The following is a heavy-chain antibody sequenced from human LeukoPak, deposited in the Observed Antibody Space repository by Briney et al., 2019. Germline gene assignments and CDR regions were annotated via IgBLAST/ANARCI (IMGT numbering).Heavy chain of an antibody. V-gene: IGHV3-30*18. Sequence: GVSLRLSCAASGFTFSSYGMHWVRQAPGKGLEWVAVISYDGSNKYYADSVKGRFIISRDNSKNTLYLQMNSLRAEDTAVYYCAKEEQYSYAIWGQGTLVTVSS. CDR1: GFTFSSYG. CDR3: AKEEQYSYAI. CDR2: ISYDGSNK. D-gene: IGHD5-18*01. J-gene: IGHJ4*02.